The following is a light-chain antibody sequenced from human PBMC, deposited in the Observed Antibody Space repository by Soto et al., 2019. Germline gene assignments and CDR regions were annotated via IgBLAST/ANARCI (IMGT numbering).Light chain of an antibody. Sequence: EIVMTQSPATLSVSPGERATLSCRASQSVSSNLAWYQQKPGQAPRLLIYGASTRATGIPARFSGSGSGTAFTLTISSMQPEDFAVDYCQQYNNWPLYPFGQGTKLEIK. CDR3: QQYNNWPLYP. CDR2: GAS. V-gene: IGKV3-15*01. J-gene: IGKJ2*01. CDR1: QSVSSN.